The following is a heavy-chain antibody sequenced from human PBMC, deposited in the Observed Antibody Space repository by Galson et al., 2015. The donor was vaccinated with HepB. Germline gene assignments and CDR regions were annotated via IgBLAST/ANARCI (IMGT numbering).Heavy chain of an antibody. J-gene: IGHJ5*02. V-gene: IGHV3-48*01. CDR1: GFTFGAYT. CDR3: ARDVISGLYDLWSGSNWFDP. Sequence: SLRLSCAASGFTFGAYTMIWVRQAPGKGLEWISYITSDSSTIYYADSVTGRFTISRDNAKNSLFLQMNSLRAEDTAVYYCARDVISGLYDLWSGSNWFDPWGLGAMVTVS. CDR2: ITSDSSTI. D-gene: IGHD3-3*01.